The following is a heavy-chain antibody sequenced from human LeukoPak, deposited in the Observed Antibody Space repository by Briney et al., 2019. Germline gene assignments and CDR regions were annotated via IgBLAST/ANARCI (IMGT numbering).Heavy chain of an antibody. D-gene: IGHD1-26*01. V-gene: IGHV3-23*01. CDR2: ISGSGGST. CDR1: GFTFSSYS. Sequence: GGSLRLSCAASGFTFSSYSMNWVRQAPGKGLEWVSAISGSGGSTYYADSVKGRFTISRDNSKNTLYLQMNSLRAEDTAVYYCAKGGVYRSAFDYWGQGTLVTVSS. J-gene: IGHJ4*02. CDR3: AKGGVYRSAFDY.